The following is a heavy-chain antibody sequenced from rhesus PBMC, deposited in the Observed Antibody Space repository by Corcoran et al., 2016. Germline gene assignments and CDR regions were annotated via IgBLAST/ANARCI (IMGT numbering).Heavy chain of an antibody. D-gene: IGHD6-31*01. V-gene: IGHV4-73*01. CDR1: GGSISGYYY. CDR2: IYGHSAST. J-gene: IGHJ4*01. CDR3: ARDRRFSSGWLFDY. Sequence: QVQLQQWGEGLVKPSETLSLTCAVYGGSISGYYYWSWIRQPPGKGLELIGYIYGHSASTNYNPSLKNRVTISKDTSKNQFSLKLGSVTAADTAVYYCARDRRFSSGWLFDYWGQGVLVTVSS.